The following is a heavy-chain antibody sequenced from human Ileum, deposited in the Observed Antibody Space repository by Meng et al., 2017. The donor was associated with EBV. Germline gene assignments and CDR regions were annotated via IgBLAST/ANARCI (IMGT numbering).Heavy chain of an antibody. CDR1: GGSFTDYY. D-gene: IGHD1-26*01. CDR3: ARRGSYGGGCDY. V-gene: IGHV4-34*01. J-gene: IGHJ4*02. CDR2: INPSEGT. Sequence: QLQLHQWGAGLLTPSETLPLPCAVYGGSFTDYYWTWIRQPPGKGLEWIGEINPSEGTNYNPSLKSRVTISVDTSKNQFSLKMNSLTAADTAIYYCARRGSYGGGCDYWGQGTLVTVSS.